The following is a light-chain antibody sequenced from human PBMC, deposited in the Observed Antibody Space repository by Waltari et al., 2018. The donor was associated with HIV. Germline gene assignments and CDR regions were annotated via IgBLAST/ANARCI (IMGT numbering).Light chain of an antibody. CDR2: DTS. CDR1: QGISDY. V-gene: IGKV3D-11*01. J-gene: IGKJ2*01. CDR3: QQRQNQYT. Sequence: IVLVHSPATLSLSPGDRATLFCRASQGISDYLAWYQQKAGQPPRLLIFDTSNRATGVPARFSGSGSGTDFTLTISSLEPGDSAVYYCQQRQNQYTFGQGTTLEIK.